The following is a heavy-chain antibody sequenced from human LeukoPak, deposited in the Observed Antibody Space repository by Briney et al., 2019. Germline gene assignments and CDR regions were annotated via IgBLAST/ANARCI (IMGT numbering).Heavy chain of an antibody. CDR1: GFTFRSYA. CDR2: ISYDGSNK. V-gene: IGHV3-30-3*01. J-gene: IGHJ3*02. Sequence: GRSLRLSCAGSGFTFRSYAMHWVRQAPGKGLEWVAVISYDGSNKDYADSVKGRFTISRDNSKDTLFLQMNSLRAEDTAVYYCAREIFNGFDIWGQGTMVTVSS. CDR3: AREIFNGFDI.